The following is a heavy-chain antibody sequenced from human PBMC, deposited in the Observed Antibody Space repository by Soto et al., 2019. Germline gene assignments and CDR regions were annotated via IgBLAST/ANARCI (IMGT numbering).Heavy chain of an antibody. D-gene: IGHD6-25*01. Sequence: ASVKVSCKASGYSFINYAMFWVRQAPGQRLAWMGWINAANGNTKYSQNFQGRVTITRDTLANTAYMELSSLRSEDTAVYYCAGGQSSGSTAFDYWGQGALVTVSS. J-gene: IGHJ4*02. CDR2: INAANGNT. CDR3: AGGQSSGSTAFDY. CDR1: GYSFINYA. V-gene: IGHV1-3*01.